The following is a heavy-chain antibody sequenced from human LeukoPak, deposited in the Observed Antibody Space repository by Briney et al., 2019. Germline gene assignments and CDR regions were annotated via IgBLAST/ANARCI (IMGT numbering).Heavy chain of an antibody. D-gene: IGHD1-7*01. J-gene: IGHJ5*02. CDR2: VSSDGSID. V-gene: IGHV3-30*03. Sequence: GGSLRLSCAASGFTFSSYEMNWVRQAPGKGLEWVAVVSSDGSIDYYANSLRGRFTVSRDNSKNTMFLQFNTLRPEDTAVYYCAREGMGTTFSAWFEPWGQGTLVTVSS. CDR1: GFTFSSYE. CDR3: AREGMGTTFSAWFEP.